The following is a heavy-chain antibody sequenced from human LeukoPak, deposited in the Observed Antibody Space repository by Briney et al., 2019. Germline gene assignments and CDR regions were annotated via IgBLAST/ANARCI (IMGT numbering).Heavy chain of an antibody. CDR1: GFTFSSYW. CDR2: INSDGSST. Sequence: GGSWRLSCAASGFTFSSYWMHWVRQAPGKGLVWVSRINSDGSSTSYADSVKGRFTISRDNAKNTLYLQMNSLRAEDTAVYYCARGGYYDSSGSDYWGQGTLVTVSS. CDR3: ARGGYYDSSGSDY. J-gene: IGHJ4*02. D-gene: IGHD3-22*01. V-gene: IGHV3-74*01.